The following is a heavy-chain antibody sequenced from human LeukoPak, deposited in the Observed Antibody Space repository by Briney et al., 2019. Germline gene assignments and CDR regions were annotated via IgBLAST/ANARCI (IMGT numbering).Heavy chain of an antibody. J-gene: IGHJ6*02. D-gene: IGHD3-3*01. Sequence: GGSLRLSCAASGFTFSTYAMNWVRPAPGKGLEWVSSISRSSSYIYYADSVKGRFTISRDDAKDALSLQMNSLRVEDTAVYYCARGVFWQQEHYGMDVWGQGTTVTVSS. CDR3: ARGVFWQQEHYGMDV. CDR1: GFTFSTYA. CDR2: ISRSSSYI. V-gene: IGHV3-21*01.